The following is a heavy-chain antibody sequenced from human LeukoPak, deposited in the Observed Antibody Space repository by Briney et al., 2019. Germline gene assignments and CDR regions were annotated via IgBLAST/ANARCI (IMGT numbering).Heavy chain of an antibody. D-gene: IGHD6-13*01. J-gene: IGHJ4*02. CDR1: GFTFSSYG. CDR2: IWYDGSNK. Sequence: PGGFLRLSCAASGFTFSSYGMHWVRQAPGKGLEWVAVIWYDGSNKYYADSVKGRFTISRDNSKNTLYLQMNSLRAEDTAVYYCARVEAAGTHVDYWGQGTLVTVSS. CDR3: ARVEAAGTHVDY. V-gene: IGHV3-33*01.